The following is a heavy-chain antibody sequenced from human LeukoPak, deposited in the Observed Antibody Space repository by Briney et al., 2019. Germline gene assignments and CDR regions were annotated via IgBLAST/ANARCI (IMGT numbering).Heavy chain of an antibody. J-gene: IGHJ5*02. CDR3: AKDGAQYSSGPECDP. Sequence: GGSLRLSCAASGLHFSGTAMSWVRQAPGKGLEWVSAISHDGMNAYYADSVKGRFTISRDNSKKTVSLEMSSLTAADTGVYYCAKDGAQYSSGPECDPRGQGALITVSP. CDR1: GLHFSGTA. V-gene: IGHV3-23*01. D-gene: IGHD6-19*01. CDR2: ISHDGMNA.